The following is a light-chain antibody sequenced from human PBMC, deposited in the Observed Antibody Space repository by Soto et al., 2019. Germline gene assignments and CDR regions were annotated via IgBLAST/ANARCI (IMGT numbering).Light chain of an antibody. CDR1: QSISSY. CDR2: AAS. Sequence: DIQMTQSPSSLSASVGDRVTITSRASQSISSYLNWYQQKPGKAPKLLIYAASSLQSGVPSRFSGSGSGTDSTLTISSLQPEDFATYYCQQSYSTPRTFGQGTKVEIK. V-gene: IGKV1-39*01. CDR3: QQSYSTPRT. J-gene: IGKJ1*01.